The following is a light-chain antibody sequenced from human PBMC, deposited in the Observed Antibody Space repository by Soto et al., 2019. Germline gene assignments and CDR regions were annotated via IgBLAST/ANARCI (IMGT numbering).Light chain of an antibody. CDR3: TSYAGSYADVV. CDR2: EVT. Sequence: QSVLTQPPSASGSPGQSVTMSSTGASSDFGGTNYVSWYQQHPGKAPKLMIFEVTKRPSGVPDRFSGSKSGNTASLTVSGLQAEDEADYYCTSYAGSYADVVFGGGTKLTVL. J-gene: IGLJ2*01. CDR1: SSDFGGTNY. V-gene: IGLV2-8*01.